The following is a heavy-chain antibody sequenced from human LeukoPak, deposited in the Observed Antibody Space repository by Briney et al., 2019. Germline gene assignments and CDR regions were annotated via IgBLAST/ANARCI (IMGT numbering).Heavy chain of an antibody. J-gene: IGHJ5*02. CDR3: ARRRLSGDALTTYYRKTVIDNWFAP. Sequence: AAVKVSCKGSGDTFNTYGISWVRQAPGQGLEWMGRIIPILNRSKYAQRFQGRLTITADKSSKTAYMTLTTLRSDDTAIYYCARRRLSGDALTTYYRKTVIDNWFAPWGQGTLVTVSS. CDR1: GDTFNTYG. CDR2: IIPILNRS. V-gene: IGHV1-69*04. D-gene: IGHD3-9*01.